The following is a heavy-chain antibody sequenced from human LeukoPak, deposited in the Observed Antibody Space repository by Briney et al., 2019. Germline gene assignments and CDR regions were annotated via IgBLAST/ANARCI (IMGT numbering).Heavy chain of an antibody. CDR3: ARSKWELLLPLAFDI. CDR1: GYSFTTYW. CDR2: IYPGDSDT. V-gene: IGHV5-51*01. J-gene: IGHJ3*02. Sequence: GESLKISCKGSGYSFTTYWIGWVRQMPGKGLEWMGIIYPGDSDTRYSPSFQGQVTISADKSISTAYLQWSSLKASDTAMYYCARSKWELLLPLAFDIWGQGTMVTVSS. D-gene: IGHD1-26*01.